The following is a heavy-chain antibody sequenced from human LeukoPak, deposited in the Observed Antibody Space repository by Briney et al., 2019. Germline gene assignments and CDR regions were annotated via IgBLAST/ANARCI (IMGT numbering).Heavy chain of an antibody. CDR1: GYIFNNHG. CDR2: ISAHNGDI. V-gene: IGHV1-18*01. Sequence: GASVKVSCKASGYIFNNHGISWVRQATGQGLEWMGWISAHNGDIRYPQKFQGRVTMTTDTPTYTAYMELRSLRSDDTAVYFCAARPGVAVAGLDFWGQGTLVTVSS. J-gene: IGHJ4*02. CDR3: AARPGVAVAGLDF. D-gene: IGHD6-19*01.